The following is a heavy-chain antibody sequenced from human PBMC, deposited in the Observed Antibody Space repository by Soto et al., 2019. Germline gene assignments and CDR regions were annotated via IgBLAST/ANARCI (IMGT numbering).Heavy chain of an antibody. Sequence: AGGSLRLSCAASGFTFSNAWMNWVRQAPGKGLEWVGRIKSKTDGGTTDYAAPVKGRFTISRDDSKNTLYLQMNSLKTEDTAVYYCTARLGFLEWLHQADAFDIWGQGTMVTVSS. V-gene: IGHV3-15*07. J-gene: IGHJ3*02. CDR2: IKSKTDGGTT. CDR3: TARLGFLEWLHQADAFDI. CDR1: GFTFSNAW. D-gene: IGHD3-3*01.